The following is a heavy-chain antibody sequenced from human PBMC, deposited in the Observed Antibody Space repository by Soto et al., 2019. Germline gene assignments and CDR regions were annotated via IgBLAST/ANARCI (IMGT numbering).Heavy chain of an antibody. D-gene: IGHD5-18*01. V-gene: IGHV4-34*01. CDR3: ASSRGYSYGYSHYYYYMDV. CDR1: GGSFSGYY. J-gene: IGHJ6*03. Sequence: PSETLSLTCAVYGGSFSGYYWSWIRQPPGKGLEWIGEINHSGSTNYNPSLKSRVTISVDTSKNQFSLKLSSVTAADTAVYYCASSRGYSYGYSHYYYYMDVWGKGTTVTVSS. CDR2: INHSGST.